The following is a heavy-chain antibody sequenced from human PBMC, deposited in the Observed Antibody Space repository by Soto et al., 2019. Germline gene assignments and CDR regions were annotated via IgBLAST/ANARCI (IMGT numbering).Heavy chain of an antibody. J-gene: IGHJ4*02. D-gene: IGHD1-20*01. CDR3: ATGGYNWNDYAH. CDR2: MSHIRRTT. CDR1: GYSFTNYD. V-gene: IGHV1-8*01. Sequence: QVQLVQSGAEVKKPGASVKVSCKASGYSFTNYDINWVRQATGQGLEWMGWMSHIRRTTGCAQKFQGRVTMPRNTSISTAYMELSSLTSEDTAVYYCATGGYNWNDYAHWGQGTLVSVSS.